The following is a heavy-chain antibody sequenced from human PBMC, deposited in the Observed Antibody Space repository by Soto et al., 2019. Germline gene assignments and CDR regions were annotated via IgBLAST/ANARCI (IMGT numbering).Heavy chain of an antibody. CDR1: GGSFSGYY. J-gene: IGHJ5*02. V-gene: IGHV4-34*01. CDR3: ARGNQYYYGSGSYCNNWFHX. CDR2: INHIGST. Sequence: LSLACAVYGGSFSGYYWSWIRQPPGKGLEWIWEINHIGSTNYNPSLKSRVTISVDTSKNQFSLKLSSVTAADTAVYYCARGNQYYYGSGSYCNNWFHXWGQGTLLTVSX. D-gene: IGHD3-10*01.